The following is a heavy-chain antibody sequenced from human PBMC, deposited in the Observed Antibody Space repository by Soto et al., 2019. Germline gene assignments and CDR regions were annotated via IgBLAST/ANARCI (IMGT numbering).Heavy chain of an antibody. D-gene: IGHD1-1*01. CDR2: INHSGST. Sequence: SVTLSLSRSINSASFLGYYCSRILQPPGKGLEWIGEINHSGSTNYNPSLKSRVTISVDTSKNQFSLKLSSVTAADTAVYYCARERHWRNYYYYGMDVWGQGTTVT. CDR3: ARERHWRNYYYYGMDV. J-gene: IGHJ6*02. V-gene: IGHV4-34*01. CDR1: SASFLGYY.